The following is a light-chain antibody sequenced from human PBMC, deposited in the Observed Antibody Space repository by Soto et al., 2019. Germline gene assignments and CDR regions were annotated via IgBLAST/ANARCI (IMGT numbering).Light chain of an antibody. CDR1: QYVGSDF. J-gene: IGKJ1*01. V-gene: IGKV3-20*01. CDR3: QQYGSLFWA. CDR2: GAS. Sequence: EIVLTQSPGTLSLSPGERATLSCRASQYVGSDFLAWYQQRPDQPPRILIFGASGRATGIPDRFSGSGSGTDFTLTISRLEPEDVGMYYCQQYGSLFWAFGQGTRVEIK.